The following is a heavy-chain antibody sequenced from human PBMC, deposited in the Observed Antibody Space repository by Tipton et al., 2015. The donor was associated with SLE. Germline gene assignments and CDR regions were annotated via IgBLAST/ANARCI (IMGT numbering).Heavy chain of an antibody. CDR1: GGSFSGYY. CDR3: ARDTEYSSSSRAFDI. Sequence: TLSLTCAVYGGSFSGYYWSWIRQPPGKGLEWIGEINHSGSTNYNPSLKSRVTISVDTSKNQFSLKLSSVTAADTAVYYRARDTEYSSSSRAFDIWGQGTMVTVSS. J-gene: IGHJ3*02. V-gene: IGHV4-34*01. CDR2: INHSGST. D-gene: IGHD6-6*01.